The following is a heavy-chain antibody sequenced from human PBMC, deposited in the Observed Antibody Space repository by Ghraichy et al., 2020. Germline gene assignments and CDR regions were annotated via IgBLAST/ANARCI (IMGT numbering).Heavy chain of an antibody. CDR2: IIPIFDTP. Sequence: SVKVSCKASGGIFSNYDINWVRQAPGQGLEWMGGIIPIFDTPNYAQKFQGRVTITADESTSTAYLELSSLRSEDTAVYYCACSRTEGSIDPFDYWGQGTLVTVSS. CDR1: GGIFSNYD. V-gene: IGHV1-69*13. CDR3: ACSRTEGSIDPFDY. J-gene: IGHJ4*02. D-gene: IGHD6-13*01.